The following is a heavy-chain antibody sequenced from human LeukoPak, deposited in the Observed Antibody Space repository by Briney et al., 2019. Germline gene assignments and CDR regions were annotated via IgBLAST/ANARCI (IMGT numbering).Heavy chain of an antibody. V-gene: IGHV1-18*01. CDR1: GYTFTSYG. J-gene: IGHJ6*03. CDR3: AREAAAGKSVYYYMDV. CDR2: ISAYNGNT. D-gene: IGHD6-13*01. Sequence: ASVKVSCKASGYTFTSYGISWVRQAPGQGLEWMGWISAYNGNTNYAQKLQGRVTMTTDTSTSTAYMELRSLRSDDTAVYYCAREAAAGKSVYYYMDVWGKGTTVTVSS.